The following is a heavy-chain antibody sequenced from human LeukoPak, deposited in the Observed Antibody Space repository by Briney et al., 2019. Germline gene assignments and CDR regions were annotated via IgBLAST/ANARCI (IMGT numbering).Heavy chain of an antibody. CDR3: ARYCSSTSCPGDAFDI. CDR1: GYSISSGYY. V-gene: IGHV4-38-2*02. D-gene: IGHD2-2*01. CDR2: IYHSGST. Sequence: PSETLSLTCTVSGYSISSGYYWGWIRQPPGKGLEWIGSIYHSGSTYYNPSLKSRVTISVDTSKNQFSLKLSSVTAADTAVYYCARYCSSTSCPGDAFDIWGQGTIVTVSS. J-gene: IGHJ3*02.